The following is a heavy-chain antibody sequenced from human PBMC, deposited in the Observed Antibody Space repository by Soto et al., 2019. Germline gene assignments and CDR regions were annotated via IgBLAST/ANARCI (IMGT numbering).Heavy chain of an antibody. J-gene: IGHJ5*02. CDR2: ISDTGDT. CDR1: GFTFSNYA. CDR3: AKTYRRDQQPLQYNWIDP. V-gene: IGHV3-23*01. Sequence: GGSLRLSCAASGFTFSNYAMTWVRRAPGKGLEWVSLISDTGDTHYADSVKGRFAISRDNSRSTLFLQMNSLRAEDTALYYCAKTYRRDQQPLQYNWIDPWGRGTLVTVSS. D-gene: IGHD6-13*01.